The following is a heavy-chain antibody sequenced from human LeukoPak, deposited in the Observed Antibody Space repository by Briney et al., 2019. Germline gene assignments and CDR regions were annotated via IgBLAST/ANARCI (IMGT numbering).Heavy chain of an antibody. J-gene: IGHJ4*02. CDR1: GGSFSGYY. D-gene: IGHD3-10*01. CDR3: ARGMTSRAMVRGVIIEAGLGTRHGFDY. CDR2: INHSGST. Sequence: SETLSLTCAVYGGSFSGYYWSWIRQPPGKGLEWIGEINHSGSTNYNPSLKSRVTISVDTSKNQFSLKLSSVTAADTAVYYCARGMTSRAMVRGVIIEAGLGTRHGFDYWGQGTLVTVSS. V-gene: IGHV4-34*01.